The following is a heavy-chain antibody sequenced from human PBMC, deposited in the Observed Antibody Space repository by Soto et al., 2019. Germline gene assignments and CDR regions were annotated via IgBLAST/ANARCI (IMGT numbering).Heavy chain of an antibody. V-gene: IGHV3-15*01. J-gene: IGHJ5*02. D-gene: IGHD3-3*01. CDR1: GFTFSNAW. CDR2: IKSKTDGGTT. CDR3: TTEGYDFWSGYPNFDP. Sequence: GGSRRLSCAASGFTFSNAWRSWVRQAPGKGREWVGRIKSKTDGGTTDYAAPVKGRFTIPRDDSKNTLYLQMNSLKTEDTAVYYCTTEGYDFWSGYPNFDPWGQGTLVTVSS.